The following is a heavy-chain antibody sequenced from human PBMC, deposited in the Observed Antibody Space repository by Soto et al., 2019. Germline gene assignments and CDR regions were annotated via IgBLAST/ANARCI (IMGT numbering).Heavy chain of an antibody. CDR2: IIPIFGTP. D-gene: IGHD4-17*01. CDR1: GGTVSNHA. Sequence: QEELVQSAAEVKKPGSSVKVSCKASGGTVSNHAISWVRQAPGQGLEWMGGIIPIFGTPDYVQKFQGRVTITADTSTDTVYMELRSLRSEDTAVYYCAKFDYGDYVGWFDPWGQGTLVTVSS. J-gene: IGHJ5*02. V-gene: IGHV1-69*06. CDR3: AKFDYGDYVGWFDP.